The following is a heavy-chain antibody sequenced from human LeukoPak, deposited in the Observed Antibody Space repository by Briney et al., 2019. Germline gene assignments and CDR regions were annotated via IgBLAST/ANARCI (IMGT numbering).Heavy chain of an antibody. Sequence: GASVKVSCKASGYTLTGYYMHWVRQAPGQRLEWMGRINPNSGGTNYAQKFQGRVAMTRDTSISTAYMELSRLRSDDTAVYYCARLPEGIAVAGRRYMDVWGKGTTVTVSS. D-gene: IGHD6-19*01. V-gene: IGHV1-2*06. CDR2: INPNSGGT. CDR3: ARLPEGIAVAGRRYMDV. J-gene: IGHJ6*03. CDR1: GYTLTGYY.